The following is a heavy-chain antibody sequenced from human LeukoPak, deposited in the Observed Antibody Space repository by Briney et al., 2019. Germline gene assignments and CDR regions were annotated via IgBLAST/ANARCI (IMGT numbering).Heavy chain of an antibody. CDR2: IIPIFGTA. V-gene: IGHV1-69*13. D-gene: IGHD1-26*01. CDR1: GGTFSSYA. Sequence: EASVKVSCKASGGTFSSYAISWVRQAPGQGLEWMGGIIPIFGTANYAQKFQGRVTITADESTSTAYMELSSLRSEDTAVYYCAAPRVGWELPTGCWGQGTLVTVSS. J-gene: IGHJ4*02. CDR3: AAPRVGWELPTGC.